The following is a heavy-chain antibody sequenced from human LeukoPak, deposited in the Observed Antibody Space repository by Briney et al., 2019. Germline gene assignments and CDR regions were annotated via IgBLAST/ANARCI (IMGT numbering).Heavy chain of an antibody. J-gene: IGHJ6*02. CDR3: ARDGIEYGSGNFYSIGIDV. CDR2: INTNTGNP. D-gene: IGHD3-10*01. CDR1: GYTFTSYA. Sequence: ASVKVSCKASGYTFTSYAMNWVRQAPGQGLEWRGWINTNTGNPTYAQGFTGRFVFSLDTSVSTAYLQISSLKAEDTAVYYCARDGIEYGSGNFYSIGIDVWGQGTTVTVSS. V-gene: IGHV7-4-1*02.